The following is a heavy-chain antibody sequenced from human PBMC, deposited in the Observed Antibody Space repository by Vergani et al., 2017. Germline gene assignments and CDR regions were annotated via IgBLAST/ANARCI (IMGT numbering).Heavy chain of an antibody. Sequence: EVQLVESGGGLVQPGGSLRLSCAASGFTFSSYWMSWVRQAPGKGLEWVANIKQDASEKYYVDSVKGRFTISRDNAKNSLYLQMNSLRAEDTAVYYCARYLLGCSGGSCYLLVDWYFDLWGRGTLVTVSS. CDR1: GFTFSSYW. D-gene: IGHD2-15*01. CDR2: IKQDASEK. J-gene: IGHJ2*01. CDR3: ARYLLGCSGGSCYLLVDWYFDL. V-gene: IGHV3-7*01.